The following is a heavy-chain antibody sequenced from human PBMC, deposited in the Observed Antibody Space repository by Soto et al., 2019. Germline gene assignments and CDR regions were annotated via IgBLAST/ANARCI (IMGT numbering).Heavy chain of an antibody. CDR1: GGSISSSSYY. D-gene: IGHD3-22*01. V-gene: IGHV4-39*01. CDR2: IYYSGST. Sequence: QLQLQESGPGLVKPSETLSLTCTVSGGSISSSSYYWGWIRQPPGKGLEWIGSIYYSGSTHYNPSPKSRVTITVDTSKNQFSLKLSSVTAADTAVDYCAGNMIPWDWGQGTLVTVSS. CDR3: AGNMIPWD. J-gene: IGHJ4*02.